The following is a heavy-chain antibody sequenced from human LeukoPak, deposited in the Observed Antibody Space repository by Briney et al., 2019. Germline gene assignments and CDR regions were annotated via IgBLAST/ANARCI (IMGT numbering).Heavy chain of an antibody. D-gene: IGHD2-21*02. CDR2: INPNRGGT. Sequence: ASVKVSCKASGYTFTGHYMHWVRQAPGQGLEWMGWINPNRGGTNYAQKFQGRVTMTRDTSISTAYMELSRLRYDDTAVYYCARVVTAVANWFDPWGQGTLVTVSS. V-gene: IGHV1-2*02. J-gene: IGHJ5*02. CDR3: ARVVTAVANWFDP. CDR1: GYTFTGHY.